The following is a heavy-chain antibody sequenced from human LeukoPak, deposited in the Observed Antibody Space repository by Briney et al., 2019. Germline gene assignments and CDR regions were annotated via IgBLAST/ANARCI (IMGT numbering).Heavy chain of an antibody. Sequence: TGGSLRLSCAASGFTFSSSAMSWVRQAPGKGLEWVSGVSVSGGNTYYADSVKGRFTLSRDNSKNTLYLQMNSLRAEDTAVYYCARDLKGFDYWGQGTLVTVS. CDR1: GFTFSSSA. CDR2: VSVSGGNT. J-gene: IGHJ4*02. V-gene: IGHV3-23*01. CDR3: ARDLKGFDY.